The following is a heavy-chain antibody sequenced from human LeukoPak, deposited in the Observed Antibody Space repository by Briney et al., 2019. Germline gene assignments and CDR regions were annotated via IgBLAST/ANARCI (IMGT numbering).Heavy chain of an antibody. V-gene: IGHV4-39*07. CDR2: IYYSGST. Sequence: PSETLSLTCTVSGGSISSSSYYWGWIRQPPGKGLEWIGSIYYSGSTYYNPSLKSRVTISVDTSKNQFSLKLSSVTAADTAVYYCARGEYCSGGSCYREYAFDIWGQGTMVTVSS. D-gene: IGHD2-15*01. J-gene: IGHJ3*02. CDR1: GGSISSSSYY. CDR3: ARGEYCSGGSCYREYAFDI.